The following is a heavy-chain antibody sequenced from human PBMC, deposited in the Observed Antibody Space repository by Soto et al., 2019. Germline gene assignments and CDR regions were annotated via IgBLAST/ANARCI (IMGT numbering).Heavy chain of an antibody. Sequence: EVQLVESGGGLVQAGGSLRLSCAASGFTFRTYWLSWVRQVPGKGLEWVANINLDGSEKNYVDSVKGQFTISRDNARNSLYLQMSSLRAEDTALYYCARDGSTSWYSYDYHGMDVWGQGTTVTVSS. V-gene: IGHV3-7*05. CDR3: ARDGSTSWYSYDYHGMDV. D-gene: IGHD6-13*01. J-gene: IGHJ6*02. CDR1: GFTFRTYW. CDR2: INLDGSEK.